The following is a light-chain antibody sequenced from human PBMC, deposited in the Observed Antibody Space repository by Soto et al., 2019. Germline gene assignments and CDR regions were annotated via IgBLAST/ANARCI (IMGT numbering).Light chain of an antibody. Sequence: QPVLTQSPSASASLGASVKLTCTLSSGHSSYAIAWHQQQPEKGPRYLMKFNSDGSHSKGDGIPDRFSGSSSGAERYLTISSLQSEDEADYYCQPGGTGIVVFVGGTKLTVL. CDR3: QPGGTGIVV. V-gene: IGLV4-69*01. CDR1: SGHSSYA. CDR2: FNSDGSH. J-gene: IGLJ2*01.